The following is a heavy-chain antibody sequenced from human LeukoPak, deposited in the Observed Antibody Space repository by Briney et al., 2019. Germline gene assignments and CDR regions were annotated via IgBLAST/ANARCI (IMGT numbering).Heavy chain of an antibody. Sequence: AETLSLTCTVSGGSMSGLHWSWIRQPPGKGLEWIGYISYSGNTNYNPSLKSRVTISVETSKNQFSLNLNSMTAADTAIYYCAKGDGYNPSWGQGTLVPVSS. J-gene: IGHJ5*02. CDR1: GGSMSGLH. CDR2: ISYSGNT. CDR3: AKGDGYNPS. D-gene: IGHD5-24*01. V-gene: IGHV4-59*11.